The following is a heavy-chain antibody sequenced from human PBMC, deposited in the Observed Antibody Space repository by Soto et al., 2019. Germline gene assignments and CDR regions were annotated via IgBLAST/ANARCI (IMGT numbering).Heavy chain of an antibody. Sequence: VRLQEPAPGWVKPPQPRSLTGPVPVGSIGSGGYSWTWIRQHPGKGLEWIGYIYYSGSTYYNPSLKSRVTISVDTSKNQFSLKLSSVTAADTAVYYCARDPTPWGQGTLVTVSS. CDR3: ARDPTP. J-gene: IGHJ5*02. CDR1: VGSIGSGGYS. V-gene: IGHV4-31*03. CDR2: IYYSGST.